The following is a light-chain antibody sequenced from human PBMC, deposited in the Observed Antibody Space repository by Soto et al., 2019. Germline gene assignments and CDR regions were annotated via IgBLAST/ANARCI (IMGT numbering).Light chain of an antibody. CDR3: QQHINRLS. CDR2: DAS. CDR1: QSVSNY. J-gene: IGKJ4*01. Sequence: EIVLTQSPATLSLSPGERATLPCRASQSVSNYLAWYQQKPGQAPRLLIYDASNRATGIPARFSGSGSGTDFTLTISTLEPEDFAVYYCQQHINRLSFGGGTKVEIK. V-gene: IGKV3-11*01.